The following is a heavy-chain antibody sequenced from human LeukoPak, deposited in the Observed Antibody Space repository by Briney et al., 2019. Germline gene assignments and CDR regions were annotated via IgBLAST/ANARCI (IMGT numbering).Heavy chain of an antibody. J-gene: IGHJ3*02. V-gene: IGHV1-2*02. CDR3: ARVKYGVRAFNI. Sequence: GASVTVSCKASGYTFTDYFLHWVRQAPGQGLEWMGWINPKTGGTNSAQKFQGRVTMTRDTSISTAYMELSRLRSDDAAIYYCARVKYGVRAFNIWGQGTMVTVAS. CDR1: GYTFTDYF. CDR2: INPKTGGT. D-gene: IGHD4-17*01.